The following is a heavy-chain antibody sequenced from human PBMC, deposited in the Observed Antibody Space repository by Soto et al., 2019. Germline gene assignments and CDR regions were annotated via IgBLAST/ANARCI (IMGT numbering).Heavy chain of an antibody. Sequence: SETLSLTCAVYGGSFSGYYWSWIRQPPGKGLEWIGEITYSGSTNYNPSLKSRVTISVDTSKNQFSLKLSSVTAEDTAVYYCAKGFGNYWAFDYWGQGTLVTVSS. J-gene: IGHJ4*02. CDR3: AKGFGNYWAFDY. D-gene: IGHD1-26*01. CDR1: GGSFSGYY. V-gene: IGHV4-34*01. CDR2: ITYSGST.